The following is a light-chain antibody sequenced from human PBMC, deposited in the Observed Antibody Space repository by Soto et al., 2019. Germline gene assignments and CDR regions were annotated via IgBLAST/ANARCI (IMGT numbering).Light chain of an antibody. V-gene: IGLV2-14*01. CDR1: SRDVGGYNY. Sequence: QSALTQPASVSGSPGQSITISCTGTSRDVGGYNYVSWYQHHPGKTPKLMIFEVSNRPSGVTNRFSGSKSGNTASLTISGLQDEDEADYYCSSYASPNTVLFGGGTKVTVL. CDR3: SSYASPNTVL. CDR2: EVS. J-gene: IGLJ1*01.